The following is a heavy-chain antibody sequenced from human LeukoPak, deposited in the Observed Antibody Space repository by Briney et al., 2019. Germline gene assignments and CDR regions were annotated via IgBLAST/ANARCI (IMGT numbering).Heavy chain of an antibody. CDR2: IIPIFGTA. D-gene: IGHD6-6*01. CDR1: GGTFSSYA. CDR3: ARDAQYSSSSDDFDY. V-gene: IGHV1-69*05. Sequence: SVKVSCKASGGTFSSYAISWVRQAPGQGLEWMGRIIPIFGTANYAQKFQGRVTITTDESTSTAYMELSSLRSEDTAVYYCARDAQYSSSSDDFDYWGQGTLVTVSS. J-gene: IGHJ4*02.